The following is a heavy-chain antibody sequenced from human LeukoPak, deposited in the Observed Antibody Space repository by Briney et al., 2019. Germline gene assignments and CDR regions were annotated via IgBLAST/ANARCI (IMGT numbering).Heavy chain of an antibody. CDR1: GFTFSDYY. V-gene: IGHV3-11*04. Sequence: GGSLRLSCAASGFTFSDYYMSWIRQAPGKGLEWVSYISSSGSTIYYADSVKGRFTISRDNAKNSLYLQMNSLRAEDTAVYYCARDRSGHSSSRPRHYYYMDVWGKGTTVTVSS. CDR2: ISSSGSTI. J-gene: IGHJ6*03. D-gene: IGHD6-13*01. CDR3: ARDRSGHSSSRPRHYYYMDV.